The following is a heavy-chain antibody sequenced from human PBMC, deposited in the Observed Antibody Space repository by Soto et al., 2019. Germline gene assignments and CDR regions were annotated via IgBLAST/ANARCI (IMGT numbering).Heavy chain of an antibody. D-gene: IGHD3-10*01. J-gene: IGHJ6*02. CDR1: GYTFTTYG. V-gene: IGHV1-18*01. Sequence: QVQLEQSAPAVKKPGASVKVSCKASGYTFTTYGISWVRQAPGEGLEWLGWINTHNGNTNYAQNLQGRVFMTADTSTNTAYMERRSLRSDDTAIYFCTREGSAPYYYYAMDAWGQGTTVTVSS. CDR3: TREGSAPYYYYAMDA. CDR2: INTHNGNT.